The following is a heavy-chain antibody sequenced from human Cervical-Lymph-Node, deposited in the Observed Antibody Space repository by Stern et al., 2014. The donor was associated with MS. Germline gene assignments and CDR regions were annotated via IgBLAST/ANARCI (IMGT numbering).Heavy chain of an antibody. CDR3: ARDPRIAVAGTGGGFDP. D-gene: IGHD6-19*01. CDR1: GYTFSTYG. J-gene: IGHJ5*02. CDR2: ISGYNDNT. Sequence: VQLEESGTEVKKPGASVKVSCKSSGYTFSTYGISWVRQAPGQGLEWMGWISGYNDNTNYVEKFQGRVTMTKDTSTSTAYMELRSLTSGDTAVYYCARDPRIAVAGTGGGFDPWGQGTLVTVSS. V-gene: IGHV1-18*01.